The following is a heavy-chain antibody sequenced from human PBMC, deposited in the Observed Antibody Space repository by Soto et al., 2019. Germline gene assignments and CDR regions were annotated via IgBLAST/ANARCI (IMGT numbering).Heavy chain of an antibody. Sequence: AASVKVSCKASGYTFTSYGISWVRQAPGQGLEWMGWISAYNGNTNYAQKLQGRVTMTTDTSTSTAYMELRSLRSDDTAVYYCARDRMVYGDYVSGQTQTDAFDIWGQGTMVTVSS. CDR1: GYTFTSYG. J-gene: IGHJ3*02. V-gene: IGHV1-18*01. CDR3: ARDRMVYGDYVSGQTQTDAFDI. D-gene: IGHD4-17*01. CDR2: ISAYNGNT.